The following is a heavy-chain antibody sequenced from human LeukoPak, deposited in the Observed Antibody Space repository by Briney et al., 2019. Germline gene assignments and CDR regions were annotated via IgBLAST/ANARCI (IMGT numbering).Heavy chain of an antibody. CDR3: AKVTRIAARQDAFDI. D-gene: IGHD6-6*01. Sequence: GSLRLSCAASGFIFSNYGMSWVRQAPGKGLEWVSAIRGNAGTTYYADSVQGRFTIFRDNSKNMLYLQMNSLRVEDTAVYYCAKVTRIAARQDAFDIWGQGTMVTVSS. CDR1: GFIFSNYG. CDR2: IRGNAGTT. V-gene: IGHV3-23*01. J-gene: IGHJ3*02.